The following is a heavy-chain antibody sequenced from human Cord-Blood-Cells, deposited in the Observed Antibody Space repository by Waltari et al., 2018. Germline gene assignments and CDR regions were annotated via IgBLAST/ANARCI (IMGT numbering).Heavy chain of an antibody. D-gene: IGHD6-13*01. CDR3: ARDRARYSSSWYWFDP. Sequence: QVQLVQSGAEVKKPGASVKVSCKASGYTFTSYYMHWVRQAPGQGLEWMGIINPKGGSNSDEQKCQGSVTMTRDTSTSTVYMELISLRSEDTAVYYCARDRARYSSSWYWFDPWGQGTLVTVSS. V-gene: IGHV1-46*01. CDR1: GYTFTSYY. J-gene: IGHJ5*02. CDR2: INPKGGSN.